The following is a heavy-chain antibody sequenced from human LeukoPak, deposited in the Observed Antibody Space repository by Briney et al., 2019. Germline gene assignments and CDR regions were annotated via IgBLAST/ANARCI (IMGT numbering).Heavy chain of an antibody. D-gene: IGHD3-22*01. CDR3: ARASITMIVVVINAFDI. Sequence: SETLSLTCTVSGGSISSSSYYWGWIRQPPGTGLEWIGSIYYSGSTYYNPSLKSRVTISVGTSKNQFSLKLSSVTAADTAVYYCARASITMIVVVINAFDIWGQGTMVTVSS. V-gene: IGHV4-39*07. CDR1: GGSISSSSYY. CDR2: IYYSGST. J-gene: IGHJ3*02.